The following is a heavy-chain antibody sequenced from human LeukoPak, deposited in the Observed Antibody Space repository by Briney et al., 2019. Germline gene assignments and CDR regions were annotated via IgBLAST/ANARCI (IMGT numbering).Heavy chain of an antibody. CDR1: GFTFSSYW. J-gene: IGHJ4*02. D-gene: IGHD2-15*01. CDR3: ARVAGSGSGHYYDY. Sequence: GGSLRLSCAASGFTFSSYWMHWVRQAPGKGLVWVSRINSDGSSTSYADSVKGRFTISRDNAKNTLYLQMNSLRAEDTAVYYCARVAGSGSGHYYDYWGQGTLVTVSS. CDR2: INSDGSST. V-gene: IGHV3-74*01.